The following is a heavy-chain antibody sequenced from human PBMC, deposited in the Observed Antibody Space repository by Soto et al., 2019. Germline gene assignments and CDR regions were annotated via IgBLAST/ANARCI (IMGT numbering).Heavy chain of an antibody. J-gene: IGHJ3*02. CDR1: GFTFSSYA. CDR3: ARPIRFLEWGDAFDI. V-gene: IGHV3-30-3*01. D-gene: IGHD3-3*01. CDR2: ISYDGSNK. Sequence: QVQLVESGGGVVQPGRSLSLSCAASGFTFSSYAMHWVRQAPGKGLEWVAVISYDGSNKYYADSVKGRFTISRDNSKNTLYLQMNSLRAEDTAVYYCARPIRFLEWGDAFDIWGQGTMVTVSS.